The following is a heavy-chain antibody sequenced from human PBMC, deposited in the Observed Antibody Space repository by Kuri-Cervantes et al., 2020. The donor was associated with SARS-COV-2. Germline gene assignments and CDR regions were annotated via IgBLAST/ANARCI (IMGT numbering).Heavy chain of an antibody. Sequence: SETLSLTCAVYGRSFSGYYWNWIRQSPGKGLEWIGEINHSGSTNFNPSLQSRVTISVDTSKNQFSLRLSSVTAADTAVYYCARGINDYADYGLDYWGQGTLVTVSS. J-gene: IGHJ4*02. CDR2: INHSGST. V-gene: IGHV4-34*01. CDR3: ARGINDYADYGLDY. CDR1: GRSFSGYY. D-gene: IGHD4-17*01.